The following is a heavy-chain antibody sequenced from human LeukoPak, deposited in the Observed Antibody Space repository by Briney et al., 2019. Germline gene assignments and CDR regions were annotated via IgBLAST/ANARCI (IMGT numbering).Heavy chain of an antibody. D-gene: IGHD3-3*01. CDR2: ISWNSGSI. J-gene: IGHJ4*02. Sequence: PGGSLRLSCAASGFTFDDYAMHWVRQAPGKGLEWVSGISWNSGSIGYADSVKGRFTISRDNAKNSLYLQMNSLRAEDTAVYYCARETYYDFWSGYYTENSYFDYWGQGTLVTVSS. CDR3: ARETYYDFWSGYYTENSYFDY. V-gene: IGHV3-9*01. CDR1: GFTFDDYA.